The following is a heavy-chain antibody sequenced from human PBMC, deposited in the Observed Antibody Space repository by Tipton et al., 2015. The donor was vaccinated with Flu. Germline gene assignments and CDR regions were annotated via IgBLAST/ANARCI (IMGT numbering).Heavy chain of an antibody. D-gene: IGHD6-6*01. V-gene: IGHV5-51*01. J-gene: IGHJ6*02. Sequence: VQLVQSGAEVKKPGESLKISCKGSGYLFTSHWIGWVRQMPGKGLEWMGLIYPGDSDTRYSPSFQGQVTISVDKSITTAYLQWSSLKASDTAVYFCARQFLEYSSPSSRFYYGMDVWGQGTTVTVSS. CDR1: GYLFTSHW. CDR3: ARQFLEYSSPSSRFYYGMDV. CDR2: IYPGDSDT.